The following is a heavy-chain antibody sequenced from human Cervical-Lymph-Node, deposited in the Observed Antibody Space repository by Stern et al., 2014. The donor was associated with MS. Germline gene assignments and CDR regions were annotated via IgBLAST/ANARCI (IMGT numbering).Heavy chain of an antibody. D-gene: IGHD1-26*01. Sequence: QVQLQQWGAGLLKPSETLSLTCAVYGGSFRGYYWSWIRQPPGKGLEWIGAINHRGGPNYTPPLKSRVPISVDTSKNQFSLKVSSVTAADTAVYYCARDPYSRFYGMDVWRQGTTVTVSS. J-gene: IGHJ6*02. CDR3: ARDPYSRFYGMDV. CDR1: GGSFRGYY. V-gene: IGHV4-34*01. CDR2: INHRGGP.